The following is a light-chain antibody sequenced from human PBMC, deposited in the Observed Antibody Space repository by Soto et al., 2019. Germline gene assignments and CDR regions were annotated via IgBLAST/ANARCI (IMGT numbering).Light chain of an antibody. J-gene: IGKJ3*01. CDR1: QGISNS. Sequence: DIQMTQSPSSLSASIGDRVTITCRASQGISNSLAWYQQKPGKVPKVLIYDASTLQSGVPSRFSGSGSGTDFTLTISSLQPGDVATYYCQKYNSAQFTFGPGNKVEIK. CDR2: DAS. CDR3: QKYNSAQFT. V-gene: IGKV1-27*01.